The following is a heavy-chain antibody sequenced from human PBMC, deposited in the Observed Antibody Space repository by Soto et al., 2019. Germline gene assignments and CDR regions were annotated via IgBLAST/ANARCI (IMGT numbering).Heavy chain of an antibody. V-gene: IGHV1-46*01. J-gene: IGHJ6*02. D-gene: IGHD2-15*01. Sequence: QVQLVQSGAEVKKPGASVKVSCKASGYTFTSYYMHWVRQAPGQGLEWMGIINPSGGSTRYAQKVQGRVTVTRATSTSTVYMELSSLRSEAPAVYYCARSRTDCSGGTCYTDTGAMAVWGQGTTVTVSS. CDR2: INPSGGST. CDR1: GYTFTSYY. CDR3: ARSRTDCSGGTCYTDTGAMAV.